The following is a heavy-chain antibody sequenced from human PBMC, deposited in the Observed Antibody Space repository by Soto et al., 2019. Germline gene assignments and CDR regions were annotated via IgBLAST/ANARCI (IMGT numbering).Heavy chain of an antibody. Sequence: SVKVSCKASGGTFSSYAISWVRQAPGQGLEWMGGIIPIFGTANYAQKFQGRVTITADKSTSTAYMELSSLRSEDTAVYYCAATSYSSSWPYVYWGQGTQVTVSS. CDR2: IIPIFGTA. J-gene: IGHJ4*02. CDR3: AATSYSSSWPYVY. CDR1: GGTFSSYA. V-gene: IGHV1-69*06. D-gene: IGHD6-13*01.